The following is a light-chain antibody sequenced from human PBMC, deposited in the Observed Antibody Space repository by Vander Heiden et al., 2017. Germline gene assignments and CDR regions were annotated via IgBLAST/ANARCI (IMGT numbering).Light chain of an antibody. CDR1: SLRLFY. Sequence: SSELTQDPAVSVALGQTVRITCQGDSLRLFYASWYQQKPGQAPLLVIYGKNNRPPGIPDRFSGSKSGNTASLTITGAQPEDEADYYCNSRDSTIKRLGVFGGGTKLTVL. CDR3: NSRDSTIKRLGV. V-gene: IGLV3-19*01. CDR2: GKN. J-gene: IGLJ3*02.